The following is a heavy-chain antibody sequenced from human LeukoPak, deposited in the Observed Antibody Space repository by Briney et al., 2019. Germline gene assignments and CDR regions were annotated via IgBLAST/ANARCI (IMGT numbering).Heavy chain of an antibody. D-gene: IGHD5-12*01. V-gene: IGHV1-18*04. CDR2: ISAYNGNT. J-gene: IGHJ4*02. CDR3: STALLYSGYDYDPEDY. CDR1: GYTFSNYY. Sequence: GASVKVSCKTSGYTFSNYYMHWVRQAPGQGLEWMGWISAYNGNTNYAQKLQGRVTMTTDTSTSTAYMELRSLRSDDTAVYYCSTALLYSGYDYDPEDYWGQGTLSPSPQ.